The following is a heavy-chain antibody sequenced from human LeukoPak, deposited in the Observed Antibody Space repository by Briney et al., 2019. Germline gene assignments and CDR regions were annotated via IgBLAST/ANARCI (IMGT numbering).Heavy chain of an antibody. V-gene: IGHV4-39*01. Sequence: PSETLSLTCTDPGGSISSSSYYWGWIRQPPGKGLEWIGSIYYSGSTYYNPSRKSRVTISVDTSKNQFSLQLSSVTAADTAVYYCAIPRGYSYGYGEDYWGQGTLVTVSS. CDR1: GGSISSSSYY. CDR3: AIPRGYSYGYGEDY. J-gene: IGHJ4*02. D-gene: IGHD5-18*01. CDR2: IYYSGST.